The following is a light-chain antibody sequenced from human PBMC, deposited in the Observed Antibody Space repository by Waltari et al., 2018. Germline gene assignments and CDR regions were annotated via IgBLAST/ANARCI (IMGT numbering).Light chain of an antibody. Sequence: QSVLTQPPSVSGAPGQRVTISCTWSSSNTGAGHDVHWYQQLPGTAPKLLIYGNSNRPSGVPDRFSGSKSGTSASLAITGLQAEDEADYYCQSYDNSLRGSIFGGGTKLTVL. CDR1: SSNTGAGHD. CDR2: GNS. V-gene: IGLV1-40*01. J-gene: IGLJ2*01. CDR3: QSYDNSLRGSI.